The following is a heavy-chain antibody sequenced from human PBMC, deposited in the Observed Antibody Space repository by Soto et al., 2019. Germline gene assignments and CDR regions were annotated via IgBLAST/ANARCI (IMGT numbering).Heavy chain of an antibody. V-gene: IGHV3-30*03. CDR1: GFAFGSHG. CDR3: ARERADIVVAPVATSGMDV. CDR2: ISHDGQNQ. D-gene: IGHD2-2*01. J-gene: IGHJ6*02. Sequence: QVQLVEAGGGVVPPGRSLKLSCIASGFAFGSHGMHWVRQVPGKGLEWGAVISHDGQNQYYRESGKGRFTISRDNSKNSLFLEVHSLRVEDTAVYYCARERADIVVAPVATSGMDVWGQGTAVTVSS.